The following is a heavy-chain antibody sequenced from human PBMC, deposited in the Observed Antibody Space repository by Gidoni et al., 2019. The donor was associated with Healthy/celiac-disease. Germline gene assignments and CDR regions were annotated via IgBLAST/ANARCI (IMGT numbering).Heavy chain of an antibody. CDR3: ARGVGYTATNNGMDV. CDR1: AGSISSYY. J-gene: IGHJ6*02. D-gene: IGHD5-18*01. Sequence: KPSETLSLPCTVPAGSISSYYWSWIRQPPGKGLEWIGYINYSGSTNYNPSLTSRVTISVDTSKNQFSLKLSAVTAADTAVYYCARGVGYTATNNGMDVWGQGTTVTVSS. V-gene: IGHV4-59*01. CDR2: INYSGST.